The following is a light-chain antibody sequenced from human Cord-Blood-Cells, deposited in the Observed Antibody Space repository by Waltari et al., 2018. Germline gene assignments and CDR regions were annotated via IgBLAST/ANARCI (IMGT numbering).Light chain of an antibody. CDR2: GAS. V-gene: IGKV3-15*01. CDR3: QQYNNWPFT. Sequence: IVMTQSPATLSVSPGERATLSCRASQSVSSNLAWYQQKPGQAPSLLIYGASTRATGIPARFSGSGSGTEFTLTISSLQSEDFAVYYCQQYNNWPFTFGPGTKVDIK. J-gene: IGKJ3*01. CDR1: QSVSSN.